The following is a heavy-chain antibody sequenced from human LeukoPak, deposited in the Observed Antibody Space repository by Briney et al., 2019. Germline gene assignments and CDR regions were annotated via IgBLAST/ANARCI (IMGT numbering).Heavy chain of an antibody. J-gene: IGHJ4*02. CDR2: IKSKTDGGTT. CDR3: TTDAVEQQLVPNFDY. Sequence: YPGGSLRLSCAASGFTFSSSWMSWVRQVPGKGLEWVGRIKSKTDGGTTDYAAPVKGRFTISRDDSKNTLYLQMNSLKTEDTAVYYCTTDAVEQQLVPNFDYWGQGTLVTVSS. CDR1: GFTFSSSW. V-gene: IGHV3-15*01. D-gene: IGHD6-13*01.